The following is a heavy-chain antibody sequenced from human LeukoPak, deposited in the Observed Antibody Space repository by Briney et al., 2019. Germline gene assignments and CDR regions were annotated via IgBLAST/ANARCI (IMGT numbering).Heavy chain of an antibody. Sequence: PGGSLRLSCAASGFTFSTYAMHWVREAPGKGLEWVAVISYDGSHKYYADAVKGRFTISRDNSKNTLYLQMNSLRAEDAAVYYCARGREQIIASSNFIDYCGQGTLVTVSS. CDR1: GFTFSTYA. V-gene: IGHV3-30*04. CDR2: ISYDGSHK. D-gene: IGHD2-21*01. CDR3: ARGREQIIASSNFIDY. J-gene: IGHJ4*02.